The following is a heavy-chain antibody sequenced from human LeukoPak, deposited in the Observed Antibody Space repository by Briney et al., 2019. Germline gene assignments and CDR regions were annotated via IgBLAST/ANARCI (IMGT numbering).Heavy chain of an antibody. J-gene: IGHJ5*02. V-gene: IGHV3-74*01. CDR1: GFTFSNNY. Sequence: PGRSLRLSCAASGFTFSNNYMHWVRQAPGKGLVWVSRIDRDGSSTSYADSVKGRFTISRDNAKNTLYLQMNSLRAEDTAVYYCAREHRNEGPRAASWGQGTLVTVSS. CDR3: AREHRNEGPRAAS. CDR2: IDRDGSST. D-gene: IGHD2-15*01.